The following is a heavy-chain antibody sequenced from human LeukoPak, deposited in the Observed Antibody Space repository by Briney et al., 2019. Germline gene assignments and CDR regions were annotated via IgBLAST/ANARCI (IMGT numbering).Heavy chain of an antibody. J-gene: IGHJ4*02. Sequence: SETLSLTCAVYGGSFSGYYWSWIRQPPGKGLEWIGEINHSGSTNYNPSLKSRVTISVDTSKNQFSLKLSSVTAADTAVYYCARGWLGYCSGGSCYPNFTPFDYWGQGTLVTVSS. CDR2: INHSGST. V-gene: IGHV4-34*01. CDR1: GGSFSGYY. D-gene: IGHD2-15*01. CDR3: ARGWLGYCSGGSCYPNFTPFDY.